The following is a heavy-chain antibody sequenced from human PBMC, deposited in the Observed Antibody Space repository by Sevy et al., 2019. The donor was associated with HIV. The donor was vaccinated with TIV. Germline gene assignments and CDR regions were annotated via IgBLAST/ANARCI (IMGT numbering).Heavy chain of an antibody. V-gene: IGHV4-59*01. CDR1: GGSMRDYY. D-gene: IGHD3-3*01. Sequence: SETLSLNCTVSGGSMRDYYWSWIRQSPGKGLEWIGYMHHSGRIDYDPSLKSRVTISMDTSKSHFSLNVRSVTAVDTAVYFCARVQRKYYDFWTGFGYVDSWGQGTQVTVSS. CDR3: ARVQRKYYDFWTGFGYVDS. CDR2: MHHSGRI. J-gene: IGHJ5*01.